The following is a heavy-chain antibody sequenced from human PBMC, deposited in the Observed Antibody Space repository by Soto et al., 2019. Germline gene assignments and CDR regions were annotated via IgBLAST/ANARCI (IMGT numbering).Heavy chain of an antibody. CDR1: GGSISSYY. CDR2: IFYSGST. CDR3: ARERKDCYDSSGYFDY. J-gene: IGHJ4*02. Sequence: SETLSLTCTVSGGSISSYYWSWIRQPPGKGLEWIGYIFYSGSTNYNPSLKSRVTISVDTSKNQFSLKLSSVTAADTAVYYCARERKDCYDSSGYFDYWGQGTLVTVSS. D-gene: IGHD3-22*01. V-gene: IGHV4-59*01.